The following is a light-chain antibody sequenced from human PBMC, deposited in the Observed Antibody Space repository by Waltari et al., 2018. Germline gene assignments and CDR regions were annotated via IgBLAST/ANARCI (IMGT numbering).Light chain of an antibody. CDR2: AAS. CDR3: QQYYSTLART. CDR1: QGISNS. V-gene: IGKV1-NL1*01. Sequence: DIQMTQSPSSLSASVGDRVTITCRASQGISNSLAWYQQKPGTAPKLLLYAASRLESGVPSRFSGSGSGTDYTLTISSLQPEDFATYYCQQYYSTLARTFGGGTKVEIK. J-gene: IGKJ4*01.